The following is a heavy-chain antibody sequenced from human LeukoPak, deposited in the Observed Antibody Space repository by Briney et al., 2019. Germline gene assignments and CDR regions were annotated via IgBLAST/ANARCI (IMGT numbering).Heavy chain of an antibody. CDR2: IIPIFGTA. CDR3: ARGRGWRTTYCFDY. J-gene: IGHJ4*02. Sequence: SVTVSFKSSGGTYSNYAISWVRQAPGQGREWMGGIIPIFGTANYAQKFQGRVTITKDESTSTAYMELSSLRSEDTDVYYCARGRGWRTTYCFDYWGQGTLVTVSS. D-gene: IGHD1-14*01. CDR1: GGTYSNYA. V-gene: IGHV1-69*05.